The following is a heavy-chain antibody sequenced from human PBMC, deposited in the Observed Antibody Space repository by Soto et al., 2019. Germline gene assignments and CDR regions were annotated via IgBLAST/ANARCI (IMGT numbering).Heavy chain of an antibody. Sequence: QVQLVESGGGVVQPGRSLRLSCAASGFTFSSFGMHLVRQAPGKGLEWVTVISSDGGKKFYADSVKGRFTISRDNSKNTLYVEMNSLRAEDTAVYYCAKGNFVNFPLLVWWGQGTLVTVSS. CDR2: ISSDGGKK. CDR3: AKGNFVNFPLLVW. J-gene: IGHJ4*02. CDR1: GFTFSSFG. D-gene: IGHD1-7*01. V-gene: IGHV3-30*18.